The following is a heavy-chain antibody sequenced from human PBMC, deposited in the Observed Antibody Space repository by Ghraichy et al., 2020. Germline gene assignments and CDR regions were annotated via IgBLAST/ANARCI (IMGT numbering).Heavy chain of an antibody. V-gene: IGHV3-23*01. Sequence: GGSLRLSCAASGFTFSNDGMIWVRQAPGKGLEWVSGITGSGGTTHYADSVKGRFTISRDNSKNTLYLQMNSLSAEDTAAYYCAKRYLHETGGFKYWTFDLWGRGTLVTVSS. CDR2: ITGSGGTT. D-gene: IGHD2-8*02. CDR3: AKRYLHETGGFKYWTFDL. J-gene: IGHJ2*01. CDR1: GFTFSNDG.